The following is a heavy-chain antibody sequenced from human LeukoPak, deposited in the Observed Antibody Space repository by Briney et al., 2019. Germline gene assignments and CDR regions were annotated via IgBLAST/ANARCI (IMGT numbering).Heavy chain of an antibody. CDR2: INTSGGST. CDR3: ARAYYYGMGV. V-gene: IGHV1-46*01. J-gene: IGHJ6*02. CDR1: GYTFTTYY. Sequence: GASVKVSCKPSGYTFTTYYMRWVRQAPGQGLEWMGIINTSGGSTTYAQKFQGRVTMTRDTSTSTVYMDLSSLRSEDTAVYYCARAYYYGMGVWGQGTTVTVSS.